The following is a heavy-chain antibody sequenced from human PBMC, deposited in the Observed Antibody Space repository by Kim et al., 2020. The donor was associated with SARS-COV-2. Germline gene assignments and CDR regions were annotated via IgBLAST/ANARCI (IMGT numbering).Heavy chain of an antibody. J-gene: IGHJ4*02. CDR2: INHSGST. CDR1: GGSFSGYY. D-gene: IGHD3-10*01. Sequence: SETLSLTCAVYGGSFSGYYWSWIRQPPGKGLEWIGEINHSGSTNYNPSLKSRVTISVDTSKNQFSLKLSSVTAADTAVYYCARGPYYGSVDYWGQGTLVT. CDR3: ARGPYYGSVDY. V-gene: IGHV4-34*01.